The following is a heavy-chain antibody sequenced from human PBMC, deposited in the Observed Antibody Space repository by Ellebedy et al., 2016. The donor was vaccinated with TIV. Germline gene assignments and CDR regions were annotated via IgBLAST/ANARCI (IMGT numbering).Heavy chain of an antibody. CDR3: AKDQGSDYGDYFFDY. D-gene: IGHD4-17*01. CDR1: GFTFDDYA. Sequence: SLKISXAASGFTFDDYAMHWVRQAPGKGLEWVSGISWNSGSIGYADSVKGRFTISRDNAKNSLYLQMNSLRAEDTALYYCAKDQGSDYGDYFFDYWGQGTLVTVSS. V-gene: IGHV3-9*01. J-gene: IGHJ4*02. CDR2: ISWNSGSI.